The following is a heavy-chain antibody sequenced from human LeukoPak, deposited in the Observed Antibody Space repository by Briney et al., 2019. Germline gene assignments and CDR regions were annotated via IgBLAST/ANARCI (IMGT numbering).Heavy chain of an antibody. Sequence: GGSLRLSCAASGFTFSVYSMNWVRQAPGKGLEWVSSITSSSRYIYYADSVKGRFTISRDDARSSLYLQMNSLRVEDTAVYYCARERHTFDPWGQGTLVTVSS. CDR1: GFTFSVYS. CDR3: ARERHTFDP. D-gene: IGHD6-25*01. V-gene: IGHV3-21*06. J-gene: IGHJ5*02. CDR2: ITSSSRYI.